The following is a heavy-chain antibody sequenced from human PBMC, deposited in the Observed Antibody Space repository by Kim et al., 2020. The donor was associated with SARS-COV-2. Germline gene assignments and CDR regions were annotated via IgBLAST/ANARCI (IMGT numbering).Heavy chain of an antibody. V-gene: IGHV3-23*01. J-gene: IGHJ4*02. Sequence: SGLGNHYAESVGGRFTIARDNSKSTLFLQMSSLRVEDTAVYYCEASDFWGQGALVTVSS. CDR2: SGLGN. CDR3: EASDF.